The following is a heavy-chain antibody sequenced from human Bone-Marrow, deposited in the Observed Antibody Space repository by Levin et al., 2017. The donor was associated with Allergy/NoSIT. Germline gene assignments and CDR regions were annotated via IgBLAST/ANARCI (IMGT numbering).Heavy chain of an antibody. CDR3: ARDGLIASPRKDYYYYYYMDV. J-gene: IGHJ6*03. Sequence: EASVKVSCKASGYTFDTYWIHWVRQAPGQGLEWMGIINPNGGTVAYARRFRGRVVMTRDASTSTVYMQLNSLGSEDTAVYYCARDGLIASPRKDYYYYYYMDVWGQGTTVTVSS. CDR2: INPNGGTV. V-gene: IGHV1-46*02. D-gene: IGHD2-21*01. CDR1: GYTFDTYW.